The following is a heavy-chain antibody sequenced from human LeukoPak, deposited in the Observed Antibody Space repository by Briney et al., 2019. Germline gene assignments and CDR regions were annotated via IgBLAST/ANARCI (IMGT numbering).Heavy chain of an antibody. J-gene: IGHJ6*03. V-gene: IGHV4-38-2*01. CDR1: GYSISSGYY. CDR3: ARQHDSYFYYYVDV. Sequence: PSETLSLTCAVSGYSISSGYYWGWIRQPPGKGLEWIGSIYHSGSTYYNPSLKSRVTISVDTSKNQFSLKLSSVTAADTAVYYCARQHDSYFYYYVDVWGKGTTVTVSS. CDR2: IYHSGST.